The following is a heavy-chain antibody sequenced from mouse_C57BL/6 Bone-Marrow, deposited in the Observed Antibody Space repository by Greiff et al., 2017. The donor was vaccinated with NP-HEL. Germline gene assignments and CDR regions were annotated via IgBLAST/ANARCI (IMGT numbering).Heavy chain of an antibody. V-gene: IGHV3-1*01. D-gene: IGHD1-1*01. J-gene: IGHJ2*01. CDR1: GYSITSGYD. CDR3: AREVYYYGSYYFDY. CDR2: ISYSGST. Sequence: EVKLQESGPGMVKPSQSLSLTCTVTGYSITSGYDWHWIRHFPGNKLEWMGYISYSGSTNYNPSLKSRISITHDTSKNHFFLQLNSVTTEDTATYYCAREVYYYGSYYFDYWGQGTTLTVSS.